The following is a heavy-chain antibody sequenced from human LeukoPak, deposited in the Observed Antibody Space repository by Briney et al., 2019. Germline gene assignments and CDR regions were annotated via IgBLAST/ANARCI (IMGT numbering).Heavy chain of an antibody. Sequence: GASVKVSCKTSGYTFTDYDITWVRQAPGQGLEWMGRVSPYNGNTCYSQRFQGRVTITKDTSTGTAYMDLRNLRDDDTAMYYCARNGRVRRVVKDLFEYWGQGTLVAVSS. CDR1: GYTFTDYD. CDR3: ARNGRVRRVVKDLFEY. J-gene: IGHJ4*02. V-gene: IGHV1-18*01. CDR2: VSPYNGNT. D-gene: IGHD3-10*01.